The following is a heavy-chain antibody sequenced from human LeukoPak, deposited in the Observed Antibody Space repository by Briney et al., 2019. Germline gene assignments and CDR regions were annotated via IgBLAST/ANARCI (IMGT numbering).Heavy chain of an antibody. CDR1: GFTFSSYW. CDR2: IKQDGSEK. J-gene: IGHJ3*02. D-gene: IGHD6-19*01. V-gene: IGHV3-7*01. CDR3: ARMLYRSGLFFGGDFDI. Sequence: PGGSLRLSCAASGFTFSSYWMSWVRQAPGKGLEWVANIKQDGSEKYYVDSVKGRFTISRDNAKNSLYLQMNSLRAEDTGVYYCARMLYRSGLFFGGDFDIWGQGTMVTVSS.